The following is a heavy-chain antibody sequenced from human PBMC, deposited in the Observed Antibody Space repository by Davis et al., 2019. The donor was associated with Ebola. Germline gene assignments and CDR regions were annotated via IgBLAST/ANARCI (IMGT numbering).Heavy chain of an antibody. CDR2: IYNSGST. V-gene: IGHV4-34*01. CDR3: ARGVYSGTFEAWGH. Sequence: SETLSLTCAVYGGSFSGYYWSWIRQPPATGLEWIGYIYNSGSTFYNPSLKRRVTISVDTSKNLFSLELTSVTAADTAVYYCARGVYSGTFEAWGHWGPGTLVTVSS. J-gene: IGHJ4*02. CDR1: GGSFSGYY. D-gene: IGHD1-26*01.